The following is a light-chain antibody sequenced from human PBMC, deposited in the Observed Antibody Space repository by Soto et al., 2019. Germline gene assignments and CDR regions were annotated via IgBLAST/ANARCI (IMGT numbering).Light chain of an antibody. CDR1: NIRRKS. CDR3: QVWGPYRDLV. Sequence: SYELTQPPSVSVAPRQTATITSGGDNIRRKSGHWYQQNPGRAPILLVYDDTARPSGIAERFSGSYSGNTATPTVSRVEAGDEADYYCQVWGPYRDLVLGGGSKVTVL. V-gene: IGLV3-21*02. CDR2: DDT. J-gene: IGLJ3*02.